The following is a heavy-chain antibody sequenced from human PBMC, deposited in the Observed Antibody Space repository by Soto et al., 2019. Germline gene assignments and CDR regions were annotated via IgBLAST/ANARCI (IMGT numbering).Heavy chain of an antibody. CDR1: GFTFRSHG. CDR3: ARWGDNQRLDS. V-gene: IGHV3-33*01. J-gene: IGHJ4*02. CDR2: IWYDGSNK. D-gene: IGHD3-16*01. Sequence: QVQLVQSGGGVVQPGGSLRLSCAATGFTFRSHGMHWVRQAPGKGLEWVAVIWYDGSNKYYAESVKGRLTISRDNSKNTLYLQMNSLRVEDTAVYYCARWGDNQRLDSWGQGTLVAVSS.